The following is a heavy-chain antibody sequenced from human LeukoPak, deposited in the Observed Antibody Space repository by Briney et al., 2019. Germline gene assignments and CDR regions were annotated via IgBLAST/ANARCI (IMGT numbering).Heavy chain of an antibody. V-gene: IGHV3-23*01. CDR1: GFTFSSYA. D-gene: IGHD3-3*01. CDR2: ISRSGGST. Sequence: GGSLRLSCAASGFTFSSYAMSWVRQAPGKGLEWVSAISRSGGSTYYADSVKGRFTISRDNSKNTLYLQMNSLRAEDTGVYYCATVRVYYDFWSGYSPSRYGMDVWDQGTTVTVSS. J-gene: IGHJ6*02. CDR3: ATVRVYYDFWSGYSPSRYGMDV.